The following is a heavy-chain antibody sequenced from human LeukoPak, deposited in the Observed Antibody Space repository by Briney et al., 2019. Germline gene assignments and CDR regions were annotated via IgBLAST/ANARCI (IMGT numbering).Heavy chain of an antibody. CDR1: GASISSGDYH. V-gene: IGHV4-61*02. CDR3: ARVFGGPVSRRFDP. J-gene: IGHJ5*02. Sequence: SETLSLTCTVSGASISSGDYHWSWIRQPAGKGLEWIGRIYTSGSTNYNPSLKSRVTISVDTSKNQFSLNLSSVTAADTAVYYCARVFGGPVSRRFDPWGQGTLVTVSS. D-gene: IGHD4-23*01. CDR2: IYTSGST.